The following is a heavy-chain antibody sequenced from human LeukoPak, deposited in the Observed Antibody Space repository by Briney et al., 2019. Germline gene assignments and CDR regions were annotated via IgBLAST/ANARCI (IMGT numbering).Heavy chain of an antibody. V-gene: IGHV3-23*01. J-gene: IGHJ4*02. Sequence: GGSLRLSCAASGFTFSSYAMSWVRQAPGKGLEWVSTISDSGGSTFYADSVRGRFTFSRDNSKNTLYLQMNSLSADDRAVFYCGKGRGSGTYSFDYWGGGTLVTVSS. CDR1: GFTFSSYA. CDR2: ISDSGGST. D-gene: IGHD3-10*01. CDR3: GKGRGSGTYSFDY.